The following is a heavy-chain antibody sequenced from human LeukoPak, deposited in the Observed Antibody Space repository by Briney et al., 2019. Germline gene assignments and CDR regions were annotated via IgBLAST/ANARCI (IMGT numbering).Heavy chain of an antibody. Sequence: PGGSLRLSCAASGFTFSSYAMSWVRQAPGKGLEWVSAISGSGGSTYYADSVKGRFTISRDNSKNTLYLQMNSLRAEDTAVYYCAKGRGIVVVPAAMVFDYWGQGTLVTVSS. CDR3: AKGRGIVVVPAAMVFDY. V-gene: IGHV3-23*01. J-gene: IGHJ4*02. CDR2: ISGSGGST. D-gene: IGHD2-2*01. CDR1: GFTFSSYA.